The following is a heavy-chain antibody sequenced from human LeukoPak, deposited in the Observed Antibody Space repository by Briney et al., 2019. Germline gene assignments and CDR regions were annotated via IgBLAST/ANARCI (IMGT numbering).Heavy chain of an antibody. V-gene: IGHV4-59*08. Sequence: SETLSLTCTVSGGSISSYYWSWIRQPPGKGLEWIGYIYYSGSTNYNPSLKSRVTISVDTSKNQFSLKLSSVTAADTAVYYCASFTSFYGSGSYWDYFDYWGQGTLVTVSS. CDR3: ASFTSFYGSGSYWDYFDY. D-gene: IGHD3-10*01. CDR2: IYYSGST. CDR1: GGSISSYY. J-gene: IGHJ4*02.